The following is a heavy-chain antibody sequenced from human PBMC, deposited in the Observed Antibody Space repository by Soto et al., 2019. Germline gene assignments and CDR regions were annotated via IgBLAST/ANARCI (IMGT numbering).Heavy chain of an antibody. CDR2: ISSSGSTI. V-gene: IGHV3-11*01. CDR3: ARDVNDIVLVPAAISPFAVWVDY. D-gene: IGHD2-2*01. CDR1: GFTFSDYY. Sequence: QVQLVESGGGLVKPGGSLRLSCAASGFTFSDYYMSWIRQAPGKGLEWVSYISSSGSTIYYADSVKGRFTISRDNAKNSLYLQMNSLRAEDTAVYYCARDVNDIVLVPAAISPFAVWVDYWGQGTLVTVSS. J-gene: IGHJ4*02.